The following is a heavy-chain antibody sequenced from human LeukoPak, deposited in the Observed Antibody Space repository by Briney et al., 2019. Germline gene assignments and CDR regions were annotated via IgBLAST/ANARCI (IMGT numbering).Heavy chain of an antibody. CDR2: ISDSGGST. V-gene: IGHV3-23*01. Sequence: QPGGSLRLSCAASGFTFSSYAMSWVRQAPGKGLEWVSSISDSGGSTYYADSVKGRFTISRDNSKNTLYLQMNSPRAEDMAVYYCAKGRWFGELLTDYWGQGTLVTVSS. CDR3: AKGRWFGELLTDY. CDR1: GFTFSSYA. D-gene: IGHD3-10*01. J-gene: IGHJ4*02.